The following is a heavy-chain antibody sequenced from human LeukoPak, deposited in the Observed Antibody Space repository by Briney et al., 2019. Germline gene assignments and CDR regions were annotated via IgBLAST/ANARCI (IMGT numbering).Heavy chain of an antibody. CDR2: IYYSGSS. CDR1: GGSIRSGEYY. J-gene: IGHJ3*02. CDR3: ARDCSGTNCTGDAFDI. V-gene: IGHV4-39*02. Sequence: SETLSLTCTVSGGSIRSGEYYWGWIRQPPGKGLEWIGSIYYSGSSYYNPSLKSRVTISGDTSRNQFSLKLSSVTAADTAVYYCARDCSGTNCTGDAFDIWGQGTMVTVSS. D-gene: IGHD2-2*01.